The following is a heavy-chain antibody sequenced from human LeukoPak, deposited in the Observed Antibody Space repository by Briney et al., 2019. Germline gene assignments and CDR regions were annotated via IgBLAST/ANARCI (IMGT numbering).Heavy chain of an antibody. D-gene: IGHD2-15*01. V-gene: IGHV7-4-1*02. J-gene: IGHJ3*02. CDR3: ARSFSVVVAAGNDAFDI. Sequence: GASVKVSCKASGYTFTSYAMNWVRQAPGQGLEWMGWINTNTGNPTYAQGFTGRFVFSLDTSVSTAYLQTSSLKAEDTAVYYCARSFSVVVAAGNDAFDIWGQGTMVTVSS. CDR1: GYTFTSYA. CDR2: INTNTGNP.